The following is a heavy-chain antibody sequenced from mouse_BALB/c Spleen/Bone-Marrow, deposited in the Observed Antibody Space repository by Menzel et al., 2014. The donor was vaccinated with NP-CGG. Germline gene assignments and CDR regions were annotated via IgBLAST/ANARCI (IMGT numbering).Heavy chain of an antibody. CDR3: ARDRGGLLHDY. D-gene: IGHD1-1*01. V-gene: IGHV7-3*02. Sequence: EVQLVESGGGLVQPGGSLRLSCATSGFTFTDYYMGWVRQPPGKALEWLGFIRNKANGYTTEYSASVKGRFTISRDNSQSILYLQMNTLRAEDSATYYCARDRGGLLHDYWGQGTTLTVSS. J-gene: IGHJ2*01. CDR1: GFTFTDYY. CDR2: IRNKANGYTT.